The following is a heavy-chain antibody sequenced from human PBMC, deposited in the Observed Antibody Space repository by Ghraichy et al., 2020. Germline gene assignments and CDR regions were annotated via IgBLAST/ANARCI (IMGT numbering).Heavy chain of an antibody. V-gene: IGHV3-30*04. J-gene: IGHJ3*02. CDR3: ARGKLGIRSAFDI. Sequence: GGSLRLSCAASGFTFSSYAMHWVRQAPGKGLEWVAVISYDGSNKYYADSVKGRFTISRDNSKNTLYLQMNSLRAEDTAVYYCARGKLGIRSAFDIWGQGTMVTVSS. CDR2: ISYDGSNK. CDR1: GFTFSSYA. D-gene: IGHD7-27*01.